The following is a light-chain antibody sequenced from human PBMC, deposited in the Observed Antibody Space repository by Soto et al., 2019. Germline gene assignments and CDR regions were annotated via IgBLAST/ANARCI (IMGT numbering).Light chain of an antibody. CDR3: QHYNSYSEA. Sequence: EIVMTQSPATLSLSPGQRATLSCRASQSVSSKLAWYQQRPGQAPRLLIYSASTRATGIPARFSGSGSGTEFTFTISSLQSEDFATYYCQHYNSYSEAFGQGTKV. J-gene: IGKJ1*01. CDR2: SAS. V-gene: IGKV3-15*01. CDR1: QSVSSK.